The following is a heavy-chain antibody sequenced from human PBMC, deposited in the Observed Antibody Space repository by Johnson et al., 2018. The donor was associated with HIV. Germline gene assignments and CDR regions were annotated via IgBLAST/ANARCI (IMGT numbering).Heavy chain of an antibody. CDR3: ARGGITMIVVVISPPDAFDI. CDR1: GFTFSSYW. V-gene: IGHV3-7*04. J-gene: IGHJ3*02. Sequence: EVQLVESGGGLVQPGGSLRLSCAASGFTFSSYWMSWVRQAPGKGLEWVANIKQDGSENYYVDSVKGRFTISRDNAKNSLYLQMNSLRAEDTAVYYCARGGITMIVVVISPPDAFDIWGQGTMVTVSS. CDR2: IKQDGSEN. D-gene: IGHD3-22*01.